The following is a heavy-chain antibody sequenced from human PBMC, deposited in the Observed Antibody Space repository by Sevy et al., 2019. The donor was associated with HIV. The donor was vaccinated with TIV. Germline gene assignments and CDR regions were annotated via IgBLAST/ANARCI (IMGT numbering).Heavy chain of an antibody. CDR1: GFTFSSYE. J-gene: IGHJ4*02. CDR3: ARAGGPTGLDY. D-gene: IGHD4-17*01. V-gene: IGHV3-48*03. CDR2: ISSSGSTI. Sequence: GGSLRLSCAASGFTFSSYEMHWVRQAPGKGLEWVSYISSSGSTIYYADSVKGRFTISRDNAKNSLYLQMNILRAEDTAVYYCARAGGPTGLDYWGQGTLVTVSS.